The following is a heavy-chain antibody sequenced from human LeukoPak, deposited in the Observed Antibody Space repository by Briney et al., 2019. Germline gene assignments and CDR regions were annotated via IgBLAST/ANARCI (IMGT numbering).Heavy chain of an antibody. J-gene: IGHJ5*02. CDR1: GFTFSDYY. CDR3: ARDEPYYDILTGYYHNWFDP. Sequence: GGSLRLSCAASGFTFSDYYMSWIRQAPGKGLEWVSYISSSGSTIYYADSVKGRFTISRDNAKNSLYLQMNSLRAEDTAVYYCARDEPYYDILTGYYHNWFDPWGQGTLVIVSS. D-gene: IGHD3-9*01. V-gene: IGHV3-11*01. CDR2: ISSSGSTI.